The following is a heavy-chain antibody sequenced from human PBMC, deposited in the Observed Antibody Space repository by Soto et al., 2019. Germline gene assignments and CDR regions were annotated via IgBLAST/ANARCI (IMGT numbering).Heavy chain of an antibody. CDR3: ARPVEMATISRSYLFY. Sequence: SVKVSCKASGGTFSNYAINWVRQAPGQGLEWMGGIIPIFGTGNYAQKFQGRVTITADGSTSTAYLDLSGLRPEDTAVYYCARPVEMATISRSYLFYWGQGTLGTVSS. CDR1: GGTFSNYA. V-gene: IGHV1-69*13. D-gene: IGHD5-12*01. CDR2: IIPIFGTG. J-gene: IGHJ4*02.